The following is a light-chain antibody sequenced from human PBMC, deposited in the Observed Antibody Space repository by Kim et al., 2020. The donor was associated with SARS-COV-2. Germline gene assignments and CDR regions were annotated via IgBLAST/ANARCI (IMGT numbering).Light chain of an antibody. V-gene: IGLV1-47*01. J-gene: IGLJ3*02. CDR1: SSNIGTNY. CDR2: RDN. CDR3: AAWDDSLSGV. Sequence: QSALTQTPSASGTPGQRVTISCSGSSSNIGTNYVYWFQQLPGTAPKLLIYRDNQRPSGVPDRFSGSKSGTSASLAISGLRSEDEAHYYCAAWDDSLSGVFGGGTQLTVL.